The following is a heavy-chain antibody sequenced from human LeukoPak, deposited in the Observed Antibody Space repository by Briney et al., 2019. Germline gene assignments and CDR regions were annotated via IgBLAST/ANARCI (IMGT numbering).Heavy chain of an antibody. CDR1: GGSISSGGYS. CDR2: IYHSGST. CDR3: ARAGSGWYGNFDY. J-gene: IGHJ4*02. D-gene: IGHD6-19*01. Sequence: TSQTLSLTCAVSGGSISSGGYSGSWIRQPPGKGLEWIGYIYHSGSTCYNPSLKSRVTISVDRSKNQFSLKLSSVTAADTAVYYCARAGSGWYGNFDYWGQGTLVTVSS. V-gene: IGHV4-30-2*01.